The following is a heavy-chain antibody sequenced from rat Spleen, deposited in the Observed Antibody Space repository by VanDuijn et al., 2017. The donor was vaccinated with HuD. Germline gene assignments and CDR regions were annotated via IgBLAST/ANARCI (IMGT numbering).Heavy chain of an antibody. CDR3: ARRSGSMDA. CDR2: ISYDGSST. J-gene: IGHJ2*01. V-gene: IGHV5-29*01. D-gene: IGHD4-3*01. CDR1: GFTFSDYY. Sequence: EVQLVESDGGLVQPGRSLKLSCAASGFTFSDYYMAWVRQAPTKGLEWVATISYDGSSTYYRDSVKGRFTISRDNAKSTLYRQMDSLRSEDTATYYCARRSGSMDAWGQGVMVTVSS.